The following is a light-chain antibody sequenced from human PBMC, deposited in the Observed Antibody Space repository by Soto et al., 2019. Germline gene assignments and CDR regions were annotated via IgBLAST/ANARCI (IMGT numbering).Light chain of an antibody. J-gene: IGLJ3*02. CDR3: SSYTSSSTRV. CDR2: DVS. V-gene: IGLV2-14*01. CDR1: SSDVGGYNY. Sequence: QSVLTQPASVSGSPGQSITLSCTGTSSDVGGYNYVSWYQQHPGKAPKLIIYDVSNRPSGVSNRFSGSKSGSTASLPISGLQAEDEADYYCSSYTSSSTRVFGGGTKVTVL.